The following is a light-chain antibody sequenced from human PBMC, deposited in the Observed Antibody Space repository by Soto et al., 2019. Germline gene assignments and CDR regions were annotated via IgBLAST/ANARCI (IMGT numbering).Light chain of an antibody. V-gene: IGLV2-8*01. J-gene: IGLJ2*01. CDR2: EVS. CDR3: SSYAGISNGI. Sequence: QSALTQPPSASGSPGQSVTISCTGTSSDVGGYDYVSWYQQQSGKAPKLIIYEVSNRPSGVPDRFSGSKSGNTASLTVSGLQAEDEADYYCSSYAGISNGIFGAGTQLTVL. CDR1: SSDVGGYDY.